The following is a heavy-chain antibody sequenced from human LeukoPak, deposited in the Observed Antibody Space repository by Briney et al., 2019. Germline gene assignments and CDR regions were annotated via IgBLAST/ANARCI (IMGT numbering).Heavy chain of an antibody. Sequence: SETLSLTCTVSGGCISSYYWSWVRQPPGQGLEWIGYIYYSGSTKYNPSLQSRVTISVDTSKNQFSLKLSSVTAADTAVCYCARLSSTVVDYWGQGTLVTVSS. CDR2: IYYSGST. CDR3: ARLSSTVVDY. CDR1: GGCISSYY. V-gene: IGHV4-59*08. D-gene: IGHD4-17*01. J-gene: IGHJ4*02.